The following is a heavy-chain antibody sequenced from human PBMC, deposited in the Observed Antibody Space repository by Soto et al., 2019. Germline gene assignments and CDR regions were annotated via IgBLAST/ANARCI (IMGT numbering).Heavy chain of an antibody. CDR2: IYHSGSS. CDR1: GDSISSGGYS. J-gene: IGHJ4*02. CDR3: ARGYYESSDYFVGSPIFDY. D-gene: IGHD3-22*01. Sequence: SETLSLTCVVSGDSISSGGYSWSWIRQPPGRGLEYIGHIYHSGSSYYNPSLKSRVTISVDRSKNQFALKLGSVTAADTAVYYCARGYYESSDYFVGSPIFDYWGQGSLVTVSS. V-gene: IGHV4-30-2*01.